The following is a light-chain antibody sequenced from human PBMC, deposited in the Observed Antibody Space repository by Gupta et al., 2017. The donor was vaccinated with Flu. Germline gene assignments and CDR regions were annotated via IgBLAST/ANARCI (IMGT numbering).Light chain of an antibody. CDR2: EVT. J-gene: IGLJ3*02. V-gene: IGLV2-14*01. Sequence: QSALTQPASVSGSPGQSITISCIGSTSDIGAYDRVSWCQQHPGKAPKLMIYEVTKRPSGVSNRFSASKSGSTASLTISGLQAEDEADYYCTSLTTSGTWVFGGGTKLTVL. CDR1: TSDIGAYDR. CDR3: TSLTTSGTWV.